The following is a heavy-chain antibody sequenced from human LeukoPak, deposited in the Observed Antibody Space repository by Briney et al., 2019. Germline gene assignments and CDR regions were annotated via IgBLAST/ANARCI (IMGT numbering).Heavy chain of an antibody. V-gene: IGHV3-20*04. CDR3: ARERGPPSYYFDY. CDR2: INWNGDST. CDR1: GFTFDDYG. Sequence: PGGSLRLSCAASGFTFDDYGMSWVRQAPGKGLEWVSNINWNGDSTGYADSVKGRFTISGDNAKNSLYLQMNSLRAEDTAVYYCARERGPPSYYFDYWGQGTLVTVSS. J-gene: IGHJ4*02. D-gene: IGHD3-10*01.